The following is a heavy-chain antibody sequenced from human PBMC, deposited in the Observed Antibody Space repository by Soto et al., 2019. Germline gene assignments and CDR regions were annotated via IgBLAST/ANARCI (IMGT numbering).Heavy chain of an antibody. V-gene: IGHV4-59*01. Sequence: SETLSLTCTVSGGSISSYYWSWIRQPPGKGLEWIGYIYYSVSTNYNPSLKSRVTISVDTSKNQFSLKLSSVTAADTAVYYCARGEYYDFWSGYYTPYYYYGMDVWGQGTTVTVSS. J-gene: IGHJ6*02. CDR1: GGSISSYY. CDR3: ARGEYYDFWSGYYTPYYYYGMDV. D-gene: IGHD3-3*01. CDR2: IYYSVST.